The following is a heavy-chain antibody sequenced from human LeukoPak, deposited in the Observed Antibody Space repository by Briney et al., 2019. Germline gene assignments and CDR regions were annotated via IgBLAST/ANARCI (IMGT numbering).Heavy chain of an antibody. CDR3: ARVDIRTAFFDY. V-gene: IGHV4-4*07. CDR2: IYSSGST. CDR1: GGSINSYY. J-gene: IGHJ4*02. Sequence: SETLSFTCTVSGGSINSYYWSWIRQPAGKGLEWIGRIYSSGSTGYNPSLKSRVTMSLDTSKNQFSLNLSSVTAADTAVYYCARVDIRTAFFDYWGQGTLVTVSS. D-gene: IGHD5-12*01.